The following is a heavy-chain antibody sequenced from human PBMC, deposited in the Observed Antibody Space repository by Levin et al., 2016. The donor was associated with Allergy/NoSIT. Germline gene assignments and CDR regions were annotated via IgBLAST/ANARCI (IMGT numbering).Heavy chain of an antibody. CDR2: IYSGGST. V-gene: IGHV3-66*01. CDR3: ASLPTLYIPYHYYMDV. D-gene: IGHD2/OR15-2a*01. Sequence: GGSLRLSCAASGFTVSSSYMNWVRQAPGKGLEWVSVIYSGGSTYYADSVKGRFTISRDNSKNTLYLQMNSLRAEDTAVYYCASLPTLYIPYHYYMDVWGKGTTVTVSS. J-gene: IGHJ6*03. CDR1: GFTVSSSY.